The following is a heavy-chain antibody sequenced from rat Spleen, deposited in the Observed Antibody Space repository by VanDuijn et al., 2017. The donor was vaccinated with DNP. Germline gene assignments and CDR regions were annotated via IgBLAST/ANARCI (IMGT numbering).Heavy chain of an antibody. V-gene: IGHV3-1*01. CDR1: GHSITSNY. CDR3: ARWGDYFDY. CDR2: ISYSGST. Sequence: EVQLQESGPGLVKPSQSLSLTCSVTGHSITSNYWGWIRKFPGNKMEYIGHISYSGSTHYNPSLKSRITITRDTSKNQFFLQLRSVTTEDTATYYCARWGDYFDYWGQGVMVTVSS. J-gene: IGHJ2*01.